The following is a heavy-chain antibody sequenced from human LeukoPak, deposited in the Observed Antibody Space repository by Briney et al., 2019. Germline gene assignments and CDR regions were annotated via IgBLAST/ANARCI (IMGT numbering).Heavy chain of an antibody. Sequence: GRSLRLSCAASGFTFSSYAMHWVRQAPGKGLEWVAVISYDGSNKYYADSVKGRFTISRDNSKNTLYLQMNSLRAEDTAVYYCARDLIRITIFGVVDERAFDIWGQGTMVTVSS. V-gene: IGHV3-30-3*01. CDR3: ARDLIRITIFGVVDERAFDI. J-gene: IGHJ3*02. D-gene: IGHD3-3*01. CDR2: ISYDGSNK. CDR1: GFTFSSYA.